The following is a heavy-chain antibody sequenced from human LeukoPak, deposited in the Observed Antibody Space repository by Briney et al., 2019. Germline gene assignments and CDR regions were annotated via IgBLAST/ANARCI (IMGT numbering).Heavy chain of an antibody. V-gene: IGHV1-8*03. CDR1: GYTFTSYG. CDR3: ARGYGGYFPGDY. Sequence: ASVKVSCKASGYTFTSYGISWVRQAPGQGLEWMGWMNPNSGNTGYAQKFQGRVTITRNTSISTAYMELSSLRSEDTAVYYCARGYGGYFPGDYWGQGTLVTVSS. J-gene: IGHJ4*02. CDR2: MNPNSGNT. D-gene: IGHD3-22*01.